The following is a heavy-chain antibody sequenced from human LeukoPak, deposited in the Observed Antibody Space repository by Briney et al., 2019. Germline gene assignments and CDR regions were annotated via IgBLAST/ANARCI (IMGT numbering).Heavy chain of an antibody. CDR3: ARRGCSSTSCYFDWFDP. J-gene: IGHJ5*02. CDR1: GYTFTTYG. D-gene: IGHD2-2*01. Sequence: ASVKVSCKASGYTFTTYGLSWVRQAPGQGLEWMGWISGYNGYINYAQKFQGRVTMTTDTSTSTAYMELSSLRSEDTAVYYCARRGCSSTSCYFDWFDPWGQGTLVTVSS. V-gene: IGHV1-18*01. CDR2: ISGYNGYI.